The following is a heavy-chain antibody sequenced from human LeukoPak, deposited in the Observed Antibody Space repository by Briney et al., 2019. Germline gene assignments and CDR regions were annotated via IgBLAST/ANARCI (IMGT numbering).Heavy chain of an antibody. D-gene: IGHD3/OR15-3a*01. V-gene: IGHV4-59*01. J-gene: IGHJ3*02. CDR3: ARGTGKWDAFDI. CDR2: TYYSGST. Sequence: SETLSLTCTVSGGSISSYYWTWIRQPPGKGLEWVGYTYYSGSTNYNPSLKSRVTISADTSKNQFSLKLSSVTAADTAVYYCARGTGKWDAFDIWGQGTMVTVSS. CDR1: GGSISSYY.